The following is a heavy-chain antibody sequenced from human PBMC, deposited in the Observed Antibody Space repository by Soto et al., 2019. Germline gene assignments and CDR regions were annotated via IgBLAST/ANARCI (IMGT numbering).Heavy chain of an antibody. CDR3: AKGYYGSGRAWFDP. D-gene: IGHD3-10*01. Sequence: QVQLVQSGAEVKKPGSSVKVSCKASGGTFSSYAISWVRQAPGQGLEWMGWINAGNGNTKYSQKFQGRVTITRDTSASTAYMELSSLRSEDTAVYYCAKGYYGSGRAWFDPWGQGTLVTVSS. CDR2: INAGNGNT. CDR1: GGTFSSYA. J-gene: IGHJ5*02. V-gene: IGHV1-3*01.